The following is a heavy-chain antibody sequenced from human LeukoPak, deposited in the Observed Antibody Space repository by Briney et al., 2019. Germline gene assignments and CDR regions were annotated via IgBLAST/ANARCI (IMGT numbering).Heavy chain of an antibody. CDR2: ISSSSSYI. J-gene: IGHJ4*02. CDR1: GGSISSSN. Sequence: ETLSLTCAVSGGSISSSNWWSWVRQPPGKGLEWVSSISSSSSYIYYADSVKGRFTISRDNSKNTLYLQMNSLRAEDTAVYYCAKVLVLYGGNSAWAIDYWGQGTLVTVSS. V-gene: IGHV3-21*01. CDR3: AKVLVLYGGNSAWAIDY. D-gene: IGHD4-23*01.